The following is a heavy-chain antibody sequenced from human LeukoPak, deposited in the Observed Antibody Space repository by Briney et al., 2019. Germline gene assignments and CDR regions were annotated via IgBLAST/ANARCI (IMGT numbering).Heavy chain of an antibody. Sequence: GGSLRLSCAASGFTFSSYSMNWVRQAPGKGLEWVSSISSSSSYIYYADSVKSRFTISRDNAKNSLYLQMNSLRAEDTAVYYCARDRWHYYDSSGYYGYDAFDIWGQGTMVTVSS. D-gene: IGHD3-22*01. CDR1: GFTFSSYS. V-gene: IGHV3-21*01. CDR3: ARDRWHYYDSSGYYGYDAFDI. J-gene: IGHJ3*02. CDR2: ISSSSSYI.